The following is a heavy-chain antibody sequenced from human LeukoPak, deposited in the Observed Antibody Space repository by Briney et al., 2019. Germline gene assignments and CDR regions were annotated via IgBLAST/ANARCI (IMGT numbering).Heavy chain of an antibody. Sequence: RASETLSLTCTVSGGSISSYYWSWIRQPPGKGLEWIGYIYHSGSTNYNPSLKSRVTISVDTSKNQFSLKLSSVTAADTAVYYCARGETHYYYDSSGYYSSWGQGTLVTVSS. CDR3: ARGETHYYYDSSGYYSS. J-gene: IGHJ5*02. V-gene: IGHV4-59*08. D-gene: IGHD3-22*01. CDR1: GGSISSYY. CDR2: IYHSGST.